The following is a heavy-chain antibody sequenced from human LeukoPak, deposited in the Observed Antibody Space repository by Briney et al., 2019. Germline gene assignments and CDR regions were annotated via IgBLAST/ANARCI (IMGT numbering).Heavy chain of an antibody. V-gene: IGHV3-49*04. Sequence: SGGSLRLSCAASGFAFSAYGVNWVRQAPGKGLEWLGCIRTKGYGCTTEYAASVKGRFTISRDDSTVIAYLQMNRLKTEDTALYYCARDPMGDYFGTDSDDGIDIWGQGTMVTVSS. CDR3: ARDPMGDYFGTDSDDGIDI. J-gene: IGHJ3*02. CDR1: GFAFSAYG. D-gene: IGHD3/OR15-3a*01. CDR2: IRTKGYGCTT.